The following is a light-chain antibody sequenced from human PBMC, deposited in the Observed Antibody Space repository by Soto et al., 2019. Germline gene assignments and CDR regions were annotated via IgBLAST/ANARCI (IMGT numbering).Light chain of an antibody. CDR2: GAS. J-gene: IGKJ1*01. Sequence: EIVLTQSPGTLSLSPGERATLSCRASQSVSSSYLAWYQQKPGQAPRPLIYGASSRAIGIPDRFSGSRSGTDFTLTISRLEPEDFAVYYCQQYGSSPWTFGQGTKVEIK. CDR1: QSVSSSY. CDR3: QQYGSSPWT. V-gene: IGKV3-20*01.